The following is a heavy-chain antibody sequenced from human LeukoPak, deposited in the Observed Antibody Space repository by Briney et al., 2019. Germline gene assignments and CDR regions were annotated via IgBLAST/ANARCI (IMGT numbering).Heavy chain of an antibody. CDR2: IKQDGSEK. J-gene: IGHJ4*02. V-gene: IGHV3-7*01. CDR3: ARDETAYGSGSVDY. CDR1: GFTFSGYW. D-gene: IGHD3-10*01. Sequence: GGSLRLSCAASGFTFSGYWMSWVRQAPGKGLEWVANIKQDGSEKYYVDSVKGRFTISRDNAKNSLYLQMNSLRAEDTAVYYCARDETAYGSGSVDYWGQGTLVTVSS.